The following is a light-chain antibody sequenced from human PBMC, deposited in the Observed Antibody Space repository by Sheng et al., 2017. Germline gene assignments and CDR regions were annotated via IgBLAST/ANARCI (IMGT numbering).Light chain of an antibody. Sequence: QSALTQPASVSGSPGQSITISCTGTSSDVGIYNYVSWYQQHPGKAPKLMIYDVSNRPSGVSNRFSGSKSANTAFLTISGLQAEDEADYYCSSYASSSAILFGGRDQGGRP. CDR1: SSDVGIYNY. CDR3: SSYASSSAIL. CDR2: DVS. J-gene: IGLJ2*01. V-gene: IGLV2-14*03.